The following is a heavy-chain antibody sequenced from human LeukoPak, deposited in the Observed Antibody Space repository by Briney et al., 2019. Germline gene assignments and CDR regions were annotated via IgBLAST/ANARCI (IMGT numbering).Heavy chain of an antibody. CDR2: IYSGGST. Sequence: GGSLRLSCAASGFTVSSNYMSWVRQAPGKGLEWVSVIYSGGSTYYADSVKGRFTISRDNSKNTLYLQMNSLRAEDTAVYYCARDHYYYDSSGYFYDLWGQGTLVTVSS. D-gene: IGHD3-22*01. CDR3: ARDHYYYDSSGYFYDL. V-gene: IGHV3-66*01. J-gene: IGHJ4*02. CDR1: GFTVSSNY.